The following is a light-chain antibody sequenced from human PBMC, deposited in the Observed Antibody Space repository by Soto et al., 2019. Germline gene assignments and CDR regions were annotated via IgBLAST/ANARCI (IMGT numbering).Light chain of an antibody. J-gene: IGLJ3*02. CDR1: SSDVGGFNY. V-gene: IGLV2-14*01. CDR2: DVT. Sequence: QSVLTQPASVSGSPGQSITISCTGTSSDVGGFNYVSWYQQHPGKAPKLMIYDVTNRPSGASSRFSGSKSGNTASLTISGVQAEDEADYYCSSYTSSSTRVVFGGGTKVTVL. CDR3: SSYTSSSTRVV.